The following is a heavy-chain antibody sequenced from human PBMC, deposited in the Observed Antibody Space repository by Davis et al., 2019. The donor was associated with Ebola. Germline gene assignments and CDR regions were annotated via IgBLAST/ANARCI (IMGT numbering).Heavy chain of an antibody. D-gene: IGHD3-10*01. CDR3: VRDASLWFKELLAPRYYFDY. CDR1: DASVSSHY. Sequence: PSETLSLTCTVSDASVSSHYWNWVRQAPGKGLEWVSSVSSTSTYIYYADSVKGRFTISIDNPKHSLFLQMNSLRAEDTAVYYCVRDASLWFKELLAPRYYFDYWGQGTLVTVSS. J-gene: IGHJ4*02. CDR2: VSSTSTYI. V-gene: IGHV3-21*01.